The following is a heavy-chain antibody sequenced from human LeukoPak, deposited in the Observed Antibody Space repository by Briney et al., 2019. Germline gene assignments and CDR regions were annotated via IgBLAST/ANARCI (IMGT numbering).Heavy chain of an antibody. D-gene: IGHD3-22*01. J-gene: IGHJ3*02. CDR2: ISGSGGST. CDR1: GFTFSSYG. CDR3: AKGGSGYYFGDAFDI. Sequence: PGGSLRLSCAASGFTFSSYGMHWVRQAPGKGLEWVSAISGSGGSTYYADSVKGRFTISRDNSKNTLYLQMNSLRAEDTAVYYCAKGGSGYYFGDAFDIWGQGTMVTVSS. V-gene: IGHV3-23*01.